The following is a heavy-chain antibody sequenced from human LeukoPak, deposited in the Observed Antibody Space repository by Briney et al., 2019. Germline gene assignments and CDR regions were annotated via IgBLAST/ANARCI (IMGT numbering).Heavy chain of an antibody. V-gene: IGHV5-51*01. J-gene: IGHJ4*02. D-gene: IGHD3-22*01. CDR1: GYRFYTHC. CDR2: IYPDGSDT. Sequence: GESLKISCKAPGYRFYTHCIGWGPQMPGKGLEWMRIIYPDGSDTRYSPSFQGQVTISVDKSITTAYLPWGSLKASDTAIYYCVRHKGGYYYYFDYWGQGTLVTVSS. CDR3: VRHKGGYYYYFDY.